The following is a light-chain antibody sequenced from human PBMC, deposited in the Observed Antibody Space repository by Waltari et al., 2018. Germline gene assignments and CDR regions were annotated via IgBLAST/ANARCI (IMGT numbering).Light chain of an antibody. Sequence: DIQMTQSPSSLSASVGDRVTIICRASQGISSYLNWYQQKPGKAPKVLIYGASSLQSGVPSRFSGSGSGTDFTLTISCLQPEDFATYYCQQSYSTPRTFGQGTKVEIK. V-gene: IGKV1-39*01. CDR2: GAS. CDR1: QGISSY. J-gene: IGKJ1*01. CDR3: QQSYSTPRT.